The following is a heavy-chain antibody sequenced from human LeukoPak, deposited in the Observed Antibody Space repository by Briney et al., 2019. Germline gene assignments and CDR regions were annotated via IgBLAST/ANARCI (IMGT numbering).Heavy chain of an antibody. CDR3: ARDEPGYGEFLLY. D-gene: IGHD3-10*01. Sequence: GGSLRLPCAASGFTLSSYWMSWVRQAPGKGLEWVANINEDGSDKYYADSMKGRFTISRDNTKNSLYLQVNNLRAEDTAVYYCARDEPGYGEFLLYWGQGTLVTVSS. V-gene: IGHV3-7*01. CDR1: GFTLSSYW. J-gene: IGHJ4*02. CDR2: INEDGSDK.